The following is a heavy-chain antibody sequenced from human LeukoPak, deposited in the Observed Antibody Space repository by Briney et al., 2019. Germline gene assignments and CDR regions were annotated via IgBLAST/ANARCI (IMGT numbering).Heavy chain of an antibody. CDR2: ISYDGSNK. Sequence: GGSLRLSCAASGFTFSSYAMTWVRQAPGKGLGWGAVISYDGSNKYYADSVKGRFTISRDNSKNTLYLQMNSLRAEDTAVYYCARDRRRYGDPDDYWGQGTLVTVSS. CDR1: GFTFSSYA. V-gene: IGHV3-30*04. CDR3: ARDRRRYGDPDDY. J-gene: IGHJ4*02. D-gene: IGHD4-17*01.